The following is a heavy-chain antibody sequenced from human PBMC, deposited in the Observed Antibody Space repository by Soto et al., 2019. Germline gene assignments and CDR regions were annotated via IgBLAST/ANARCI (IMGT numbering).Heavy chain of an antibody. CDR1: GCSIINGGHY. CDR3: ARDIRWAGAPTDHIDYLDY. J-gene: IGHJ4*02. V-gene: IGHV4-31*03. Sequence: TLSLTCTVSGCSIINGGHYWSWIRQHPGKGLEWIGYIYYSGSTYYNPSLKSRLMLSVDTSRNQFSLKLSSVTAADTVVYYCARDIRWAGAPTDHIDYLDYWGQGTLVTVSS. CDR2: IYYSGST. D-gene: IGHD3-3*02.